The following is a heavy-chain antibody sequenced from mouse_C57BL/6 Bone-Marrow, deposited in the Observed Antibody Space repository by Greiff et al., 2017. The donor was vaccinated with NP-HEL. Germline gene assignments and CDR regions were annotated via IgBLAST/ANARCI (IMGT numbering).Heavy chain of an antibody. Sequence: QVQLQQSGAELVRPGASVKLSCKASGYTFTDYYINWVKQRPGQGLEWIARIYPGSGNTYYNEKFKGKATLTAEKSSSTAYMQLSSLTSEDTAGYFCARDYGSYWGQDTTLTVSS. CDR2: IYPGSGNT. D-gene: IGHD1-1*02. CDR1: GYTFTDYY. J-gene: IGHJ2*01. CDR3: ARDYGSY. V-gene: IGHV1-76*01.